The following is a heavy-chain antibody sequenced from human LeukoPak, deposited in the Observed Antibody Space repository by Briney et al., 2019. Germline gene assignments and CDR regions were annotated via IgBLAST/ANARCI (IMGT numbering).Heavy chain of an antibody. CDR1: GYTFTSYW. CDR2: IYPGDSDV. V-gene: IGHV5-51*01. CDR3: ARHGGTGDRSELFDY. D-gene: IGHD1-1*01. J-gene: IGHJ4*02. Sequence: RGESLKISCKGSGYTFTSYWVGWVRQKPGKGLEWMGIIYPGDSDVRYSPSFQGQVTISADRSISTAYLQWSTLRASDTAMYYCARHGGTGDRSELFDYWGQGSLVTVSS.